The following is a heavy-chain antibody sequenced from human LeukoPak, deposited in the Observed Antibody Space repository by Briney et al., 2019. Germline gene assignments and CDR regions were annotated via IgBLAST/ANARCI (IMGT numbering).Heavy chain of an antibody. D-gene: IGHD4-17*01. CDR1: GYTFTGYY. V-gene: IGHV1-2*02. CDR2: INPNSGGT. J-gene: IGHJ4*02. CDR3: ARDRPLGYGDYVGVMNY. Sequence: ASVKVSCKASGYTFTGYYMHWVRQAPGQGLEWMGWINPNSGGTNYAQKFQGRVTMTRDTSVSTAYMELSRLRSDDTAVYYCARDRPLGYGDYVGVMNYWGQGTLVTVSS.